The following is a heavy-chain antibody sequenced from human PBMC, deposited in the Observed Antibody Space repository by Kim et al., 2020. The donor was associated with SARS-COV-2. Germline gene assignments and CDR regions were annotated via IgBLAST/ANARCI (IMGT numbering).Heavy chain of an antibody. CDR2: INSDWGTT. CDR3: ASRRYTGTYYYFDY. Sequence: GGSLRLSCAASGFTFSSYWKHWVCQAPGKGLVWVSRINSDWGTTSYADSVKGRFTISRDNAKSTLYLRMNSLRAEDTAVYYCASRRYTGTYYYFDYWGQGTLVTVSS. CDR1: GFTFSSYW. J-gene: IGHJ4*02. V-gene: IGHV3-74*01. D-gene: IGHD1-26*01.